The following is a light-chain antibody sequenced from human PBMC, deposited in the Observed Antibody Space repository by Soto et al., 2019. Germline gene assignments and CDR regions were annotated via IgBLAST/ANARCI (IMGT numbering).Light chain of an antibody. CDR3: QQYLSYPAYT. V-gene: IGKV1-8*01. CDR1: QGVSSY. J-gene: IGKJ2*01. CDR2: AAS. Sequence: AIRMTQSPSSLSATTGDRVTITCRASQGVSSYLAWYQQKPGKATKLLIYAASSLHSGVPSRFSGSGSGTDFTLTISRLQSEDFATYYCQQYLSYPAYTFGQGTKLEIK.